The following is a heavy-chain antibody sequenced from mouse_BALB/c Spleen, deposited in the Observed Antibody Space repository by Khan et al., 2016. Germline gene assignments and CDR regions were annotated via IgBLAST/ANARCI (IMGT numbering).Heavy chain of an antibody. V-gene: IGHV5-17*02. D-gene: IGHD3-3*01. CDR2: ISSGSRTV. J-gene: IGHJ4*01. CDR1: GFTFSSFG. Sequence: EVELVESGGGLVQPGGSRKLSCAATGFTFSSFGMHWVRQAPEKGLEWVAYISSGSRTVYYEDTVKGRFTISRDNPKDTLFLQMTSLRSEDTAMSYCARSRDVYAMDYWGQGTSVTVSS. CDR3: ARSRDVYAMDY.